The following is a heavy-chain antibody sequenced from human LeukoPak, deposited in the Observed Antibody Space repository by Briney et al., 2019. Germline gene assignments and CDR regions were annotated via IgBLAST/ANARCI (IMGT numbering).Heavy chain of an antibody. CDR2: ISGSGGST. CDR1: GFTFSSYA. J-gene: IGHJ4*02. Sequence: GGSLRLSCAASGFTFSSYAMSWVRQAPGKGLEWVSAISGSGGSTYYADSVKGRFTISRDNSKNTLYLQMNSLRAEDTAVYYCAKDLFALHYYDSSGYRGGIFDYWGQGTLVTVSS. CDR3: AKDLFALHYYDSSGYRGGIFDY. D-gene: IGHD3-22*01. V-gene: IGHV3-23*01.